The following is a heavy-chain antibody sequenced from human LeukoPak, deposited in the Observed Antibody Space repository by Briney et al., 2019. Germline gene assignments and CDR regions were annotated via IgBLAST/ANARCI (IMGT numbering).Heavy chain of an antibody. CDR2: IYYSGST. CDR1: GGSISSYY. Sequence: PSETLSLTCTVSGGSISSYYWSWTRQPPGKGLEWIGYIYYSGSTNYNPSLKSRVTISVDTSKNQFSLKLSSVTAADTAVYYCARTTYYYGSGSYYIGSSFDYWGQGTLVTVSS. D-gene: IGHD3-10*01. CDR3: ARTTYYYGSGSYYIGSSFDY. V-gene: IGHV4-59*01. J-gene: IGHJ4*02.